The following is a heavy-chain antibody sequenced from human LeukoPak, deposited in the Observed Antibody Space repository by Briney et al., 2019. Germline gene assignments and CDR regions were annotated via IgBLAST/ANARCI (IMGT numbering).Heavy chain of an antibody. CDR1: GVSISSSSYY. V-gene: IGHV4-39*01. D-gene: IGHD3-10*01. Sequence: PSETLSLTCTVSGVSISSSSYYWGWFRQPPGKGLEWIGSIYYSGSTYYNPSLKSRVTISVDTSKNQFSLKLSSVTAADTAVYYCARQGITMVRGTFDPWGQGTLVTVSS. CDR3: ARQGITMVRGTFDP. J-gene: IGHJ5*02. CDR2: IYYSGST.